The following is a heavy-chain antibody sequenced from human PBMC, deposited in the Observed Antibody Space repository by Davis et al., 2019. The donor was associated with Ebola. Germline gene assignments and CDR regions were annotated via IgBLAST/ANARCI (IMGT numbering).Heavy chain of an antibody. Sequence: PSETLSLTCTVSGGSISSHYWSWIRQPPGKGLEWIGYIYYSGSTNYNPSLKSRVTISVDTSKNQFSLKLSSVTAADTAVYYCARDPVWSGYFGGLWYFDLWGRGTLVTVSS. J-gene: IGHJ2*01. CDR3: ARDPVWSGYFGGLWYFDL. D-gene: IGHD3-3*01. CDR1: GGSISSHY. CDR2: IYYSGST. V-gene: IGHV4-59*11.